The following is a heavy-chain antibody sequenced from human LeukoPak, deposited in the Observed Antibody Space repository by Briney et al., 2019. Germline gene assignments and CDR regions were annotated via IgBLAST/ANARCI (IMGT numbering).Heavy chain of an antibody. V-gene: IGHV4-30-2*01. CDR3: ARTTTKCSSSSPYFDY. D-gene: IGHD6-6*01. Sequence: PSQTLSLTCAVSDDSTSSGDYSWSWIRQPPGKGLEWIGYIYHSGSTFYNPSLKSRVTISVDTSKNQFSLKLSSVTAADTAVYYCARTTTKCSSSSPYFDYWGQGTLVTVSS. J-gene: IGHJ4*02. CDR1: DDSTSSGDYS. CDR2: IYHSGST.